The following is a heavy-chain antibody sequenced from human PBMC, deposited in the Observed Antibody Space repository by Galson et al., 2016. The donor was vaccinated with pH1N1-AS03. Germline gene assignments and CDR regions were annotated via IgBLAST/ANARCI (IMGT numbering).Heavy chain of an antibody. CDR2: IYHSGST. CDR3: SGFSGGYGLDV. D-gene: IGHD1-26*01. CDR1: GGSISSSGVYS. V-gene: IGHV4-30-2*01. Sequence: TLSLTCAVSGGSISSSGVYSWSWIRQPPGKGLEWIGNIYHSGSTYYSPSLKSRVTISIDRSQNQFSLKLTSVTAADTAVRCFSGFSGGYGLDVWGQGTTVIVSS. J-gene: IGHJ6*02.